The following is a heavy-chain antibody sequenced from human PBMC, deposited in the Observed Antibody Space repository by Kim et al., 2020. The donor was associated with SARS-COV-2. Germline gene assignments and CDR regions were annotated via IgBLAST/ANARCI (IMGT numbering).Heavy chain of an antibody. V-gene: IGHV3-7*01. D-gene: IGHD2-15*01. J-gene: IGHJ4*02. CDR3: ARDLGSGEAFFDY. Sequence: YVDSVTGRFTSSRDNAKNSLYLQMNGLRAEDTAVYYCARDLGSGEAFFDYWGQGTLVTVSS.